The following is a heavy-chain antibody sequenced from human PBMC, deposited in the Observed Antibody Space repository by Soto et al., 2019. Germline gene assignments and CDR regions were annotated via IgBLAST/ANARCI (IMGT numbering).Heavy chain of an antibody. V-gene: IGHV4-4*02. CDR3: ARSPITMVRGVIMYYYGMDV. CDR1: GGSISSSNW. J-gene: IGHJ6*02. D-gene: IGHD3-10*01. CDR2: IYHSGST. Sequence: SETLSLTFAVSGGSISSSNWWSWVRQPPGKGLEWIGEIYHSGSTNYNPSLKSRVTISVDKSKNQFSLKLSSVTAADTAVYYCARSPITMVRGVIMYYYGMDVWGQGTTVTVS.